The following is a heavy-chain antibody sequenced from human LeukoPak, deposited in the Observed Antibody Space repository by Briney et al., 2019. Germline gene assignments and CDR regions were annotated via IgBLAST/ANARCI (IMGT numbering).Heavy chain of an antibody. D-gene: IGHD3-22*01. CDR1: GFTFSSYS. CDR3: ARELPQLGHDSSGYP. V-gene: IGHV3-21*01. J-gene: IGHJ4*02. Sequence: GGSLRLSCAASGFTFSSYSMNWVRQAPGKGLEWVSSISSSSSYIYYADSVKGRFTISRDNAKNSLYLQMNSLRAEDTAVYYCARELPQLGHDSSGYPWGQGTLVTVSS. CDR2: ISSSSSYI.